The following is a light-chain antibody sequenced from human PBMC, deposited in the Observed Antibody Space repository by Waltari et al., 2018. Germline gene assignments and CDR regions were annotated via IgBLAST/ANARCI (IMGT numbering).Light chain of an antibody. CDR1: NIGSKS. V-gene: IGLV3-21*02. J-gene: IGLJ2*01. CDR3: QVWDSSSDHVV. Sequence: SYVLTQPPPVSVAPGQTARITCGGNNIGSKSGHWYQQKPGQAPVLVVYDDSDRPSGIPGRFSGSNSGNTATLTISRVEAGDEADYYCQVWDSSSDHVVFGGGTKLTVL. CDR2: DDS.